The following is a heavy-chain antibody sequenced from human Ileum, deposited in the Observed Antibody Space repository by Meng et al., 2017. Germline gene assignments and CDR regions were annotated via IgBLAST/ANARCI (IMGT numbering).Heavy chain of an antibody. CDR2: INPNSGGT. D-gene: IGHD6-19*01. V-gene: IGHV1-2*02. CDR3: AREWGRSAVAGWFDP. J-gene: IGHJ5*02. Sequence: QAQIVPSGAEGKQAGASVKVFCNASRYTCSSYYLHWVRQAPGQGLEWMGWINPNSGGTNYAQKFQGRVTMTRDTSISTAYMELSRLRSDDTAVYYCAREWGRSAVAGWFDPWGQGTLVTVSS. CDR1: RYTCSSYY.